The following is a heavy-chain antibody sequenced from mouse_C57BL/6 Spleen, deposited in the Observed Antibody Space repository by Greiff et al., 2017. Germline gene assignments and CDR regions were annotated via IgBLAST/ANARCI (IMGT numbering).Heavy chain of an antibody. CDR2: LNPNSGGT. D-gene: IGHD2-2*01. V-gene: IGHV1-72*01. CDR1: GYTFTSYW. CDR3: ASRRGYDCSFDV. J-gene: IGHJ1*03. Sequence: QVQLQQPGAELVKPGASVKLSCKASGYTFTSYWMHWVKQGPGRGLEWIGRLNPNSGGTKYNEKFKSKATLTVDKPSSTAYRQLSSLPSEDSAIYYCASRRGYDCSFDVWGTGTTVTVSS.